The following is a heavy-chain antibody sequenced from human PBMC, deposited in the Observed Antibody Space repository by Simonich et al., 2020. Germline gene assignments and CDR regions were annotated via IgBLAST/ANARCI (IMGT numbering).Heavy chain of an antibody. J-gene: IGHJ4*02. CDR1: RYTFTGYY. CDR2: INPNSGGT. CDR3: ASSKLATIDY. D-gene: IGHD5-12*01. V-gene: IGHV1-2*02. Sequence: QVQLVQSGAEVKKPGASVKVSCKASRYTFTGYYMHWVRQAPGQGLEWMGRINPNSGGTNSAQKFQGRVTMTRDTSISTAYMELSRLRSDDTAVYYCASSKLATIDYWGQGTLVTVSS.